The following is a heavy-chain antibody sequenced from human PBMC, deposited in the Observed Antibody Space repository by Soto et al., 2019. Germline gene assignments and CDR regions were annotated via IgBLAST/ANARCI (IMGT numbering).Heavy chain of an antibody. D-gene: IGHD6-19*01. J-gene: IGHJ4*02. V-gene: IGHV1-18*04. CDR3: ARDPGPGQWPDY. CDR1: GYTFTNYG. CDR2: ISAYNGKA. Sequence: QVQLVQSGAEVKKPGASVKVSCKASGYTFTNYGISWVRQAPGQGLEWMGWISAYNGKANYAQKLQGSVTMTTAESTSTADMALRSLRSDDTAVYVCARDPGPGQWPDYWGQGTLVTVSS.